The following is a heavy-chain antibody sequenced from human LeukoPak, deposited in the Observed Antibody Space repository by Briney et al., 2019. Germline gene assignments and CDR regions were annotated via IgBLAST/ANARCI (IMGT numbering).Heavy chain of an antibody. CDR1: SITFTKAW. V-gene: IGHV3-15*07. CDR2: IVSETVGGRT. Sequence: GGSLRLSCAASSITFTKAWMNWVRQAPGKGLEWVARIVSETVGGRTDYAASMKGRFTISRDDSKSTLFLQMSSLKIEDTAVYYCATSITTPGAFDIWGQGVLVTVSS. D-gene: IGHD1-1*01. CDR3: ATSITTPGAFDI. J-gene: IGHJ4*02.